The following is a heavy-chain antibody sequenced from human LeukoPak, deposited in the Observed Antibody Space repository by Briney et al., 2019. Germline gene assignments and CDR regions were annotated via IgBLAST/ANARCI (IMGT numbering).Heavy chain of an antibody. J-gene: IGHJ5*02. Sequence: KPSETLSLTCTISGGSISSSSYYWGWIRQPPGKGLEWIGSTYYSGSTYYNPSLKCRVTISVDTSKNQFSLKLSSVTAADTAVYYCARRDYYDSSGPTWGQGTLVTVSS. CDR2: TYYSGST. V-gene: IGHV4-39*01. CDR3: ARRDYYDSSGPT. D-gene: IGHD3-22*01. CDR1: GGSISSSSYY.